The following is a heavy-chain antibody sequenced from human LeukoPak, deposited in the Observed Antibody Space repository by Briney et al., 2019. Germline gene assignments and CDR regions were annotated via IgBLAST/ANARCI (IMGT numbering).Heavy chain of an antibody. Sequence: GGSLRLSCAASGFTFSSYSMNWVRQAPGKGLEWVSYISSSSSTIYYADSVKGRFTISRDNSKNTLYLQMNSLRAEDTAVYYCARVGGDAFDIWGQGTMVTVSS. CDR1: GFTFSSYS. CDR2: ISSSSSTI. D-gene: IGHD3-10*01. J-gene: IGHJ3*02. V-gene: IGHV3-48*01. CDR3: ARVGGDAFDI.